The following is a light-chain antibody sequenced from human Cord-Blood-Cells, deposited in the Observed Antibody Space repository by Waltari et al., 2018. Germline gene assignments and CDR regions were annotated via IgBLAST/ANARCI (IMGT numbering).Light chain of an antibody. V-gene: IGKV2-30*02. CDR1: QSLVHSDGNTY. Sequence: DVVMTQSPLSLPVTLGQPASISCRSSQSLVHSDGNTYLNWFQQRPGQSPRRLIYKVSTRDSGVPDRFSGSGSGTDFTLKISRVEADDVGVYYCMQGTHWPFGGGTKVEIK. J-gene: IGKJ4*01. CDR2: KVS. CDR3: MQGTHWP.